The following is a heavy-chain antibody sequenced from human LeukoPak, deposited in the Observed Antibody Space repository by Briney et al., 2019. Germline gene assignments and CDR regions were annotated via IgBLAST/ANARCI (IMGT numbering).Heavy chain of an antibody. Sequence: ASVKVSSKASGYTFTSYYMHWVGQAPGQGLEWMGIINPSGGSTSYAQKFQGRVAMTRDTSTSTVYMELSSLRSEDTAVYYCAKEEDSGYDAYFDYWGQGTLVTVSS. J-gene: IGHJ4*02. V-gene: IGHV1-46*01. CDR2: INPSGGST. CDR1: GYTFTSYY. CDR3: AKEEDSGYDAYFDY. D-gene: IGHD5-12*01.